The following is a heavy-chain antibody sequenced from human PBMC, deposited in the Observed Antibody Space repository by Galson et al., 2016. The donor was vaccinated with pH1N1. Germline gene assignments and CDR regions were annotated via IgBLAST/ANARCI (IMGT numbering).Heavy chain of an antibody. D-gene: IGHD1-14*01. J-gene: IGHJ4*02. Sequence: SLRLSCAASGFTFRNYSMSWVRQAPGKGLEWVSAITFTGGSTYYADDVKGRFTISRDTSKNTLYLQMNSLRVEDTAVYYCAKARATGIVNTGDFDYWGQGTLVTVSS. CDR3: AKARATGIVNTGDFDY. V-gene: IGHV3-23*01. CDR1: GFTFRNYS. CDR2: ITFTGGST.